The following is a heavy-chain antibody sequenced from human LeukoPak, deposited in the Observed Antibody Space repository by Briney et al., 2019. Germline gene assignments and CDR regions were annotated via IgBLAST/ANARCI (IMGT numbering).Heavy chain of an antibody. Sequence: PGGSLRLSCAASGLSFSTTWMNWVRQAPGKGLVSVSRITSDGRNTVYADSVKGRFTISRDNAKNTVYLQMDSLRDEDTAVYYCTRDWYYTTDYWGQGTLVTVSS. J-gene: IGHJ4*02. D-gene: IGHD1-26*01. V-gene: IGHV3-74*01. CDR1: GLSFSTTW. CDR2: ITSDGRNT. CDR3: TRDWYYTTDY.